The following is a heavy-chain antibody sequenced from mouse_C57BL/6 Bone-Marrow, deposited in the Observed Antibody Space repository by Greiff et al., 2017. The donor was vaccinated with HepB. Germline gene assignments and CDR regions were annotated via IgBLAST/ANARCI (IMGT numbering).Heavy chain of an antibody. CDR3: ARWDDYDAWFAY. CDR1: EYEFPSHD. Sequence: EVMLVESGGGLVQPGESLKLSCESNEYEFPSHDMSWVRKTPEKRLELVAAINSDGGSTYYPDTMERRFIISRDNTQKTLYLQMSSLRSEDTALYYCARWDDYDAWFAYWGQGTLVTVSA. CDR2: INSDGGST. J-gene: IGHJ3*01. V-gene: IGHV5-2*01. D-gene: IGHD2-4*01.